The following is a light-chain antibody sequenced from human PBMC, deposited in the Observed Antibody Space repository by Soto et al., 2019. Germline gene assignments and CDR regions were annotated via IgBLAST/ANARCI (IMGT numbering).Light chain of an antibody. CDR1: QNVHSD. CDR2: DTS. CDR3: QQYNNWTLT. Sequence: EVVMTQSPDTLSVSPGDGATLSCRASQNVHSDLAWYQQKPGQAPRLVIYDTSTRATDIPVRFTGGGSGTEFTLNISSLKSEDFAVYYCQQYNNWTLTFGGGTKVEIK. V-gene: IGKV3-15*01. J-gene: IGKJ4*01.